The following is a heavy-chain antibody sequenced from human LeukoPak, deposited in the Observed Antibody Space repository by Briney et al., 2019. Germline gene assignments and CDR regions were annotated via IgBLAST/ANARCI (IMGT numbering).Heavy chain of an antibody. Sequence: GASVKVSCKASGYTFTSYDINWVRQATGQGLEWMGWMNPNSGNTGYAQKFQGRVTMTRNTSISTGYMELSSLRSEDTAVYYCARTLRFLEWLAAFDIWGQGTMVTVSS. D-gene: IGHD3-3*01. CDR3: ARTLRFLEWLAAFDI. J-gene: IGHJ3*02. CDR1: GYTFTSYD. V-gene: IGHV1-8*01. CDR2: MNPNSGNT.